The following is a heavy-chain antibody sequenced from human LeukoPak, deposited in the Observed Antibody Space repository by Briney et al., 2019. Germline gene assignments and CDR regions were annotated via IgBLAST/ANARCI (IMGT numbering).Heavy chain of an antibody. CDR3: ARVPGGVTTWFDP. V-gene: IGHV1-18*01. CDR2: ISAYNGNT. CDR1: GYIFSNYG. Sequence: ASVKVSCKASGYIFSNYGITWVRQAPGQGLEWMGWISAYNGNTNYAQKFQGRVTMTRDTSISTAYMELSRLRSDDTAVYYCARVPGGVTTWFDPWGQGTLVTVSS. J-gene: IGHJ5*02. D-gene: IGHD3-16*01.